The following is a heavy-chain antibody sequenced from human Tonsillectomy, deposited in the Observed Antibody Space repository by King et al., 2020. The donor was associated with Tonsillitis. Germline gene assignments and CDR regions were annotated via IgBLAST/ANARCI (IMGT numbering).Heavy chain of an antibody. J-gene: IGHJ3*02. V-gene: IGHV3-74*03. D-gene: IGHD1-26*01. CDR3: AAAPGRLSAFDI. CDR2: IHSDGSST. Sequence: VQLVESGGGLVQPGGSLRLSCAASGFTFSSYWMHWVRQAPGKGLVWVSRIHSDGSSTTYADSVKGRFTISRDNAKNTLYLQMNSLRAEDTAVYYCAAAPGRLSAFDIWGQGTMVTVSS. CDR1: GFTFSSYW.